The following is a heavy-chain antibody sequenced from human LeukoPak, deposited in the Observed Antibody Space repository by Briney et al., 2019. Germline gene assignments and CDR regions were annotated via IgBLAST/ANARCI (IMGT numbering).Heavy chain of an antibody. Sequence: GGSLRLSCAVSGITVIDTYINWVRQAPGKGLEWVSIIYSGGNTFYADSVKGRFTISRDNYKNTLFLQMNSLRAEDTAVYYCAREASSSGWCFLDYWGQGTLVTVSS. D-gene: IGHD6-19*01. CDR2: IYSGGNT. V-gene: IGHV3-66*01. CDR1: GITVIDTY. J-gene: IGHJ4*02. CDR3: AREASSSGWCFLDY.